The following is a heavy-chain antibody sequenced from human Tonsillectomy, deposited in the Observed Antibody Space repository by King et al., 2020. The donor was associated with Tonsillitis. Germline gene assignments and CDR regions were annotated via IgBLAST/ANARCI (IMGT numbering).Heavy chain of an antibody. CDR2: IVPIFDTL. V-gene: IGHV1-69*01. CDR1: GGTFSSFA. Sequence: VQLVESAAEVKKPGSSVKVSCKASGGTFSSFAVSWVRQAPGQGLEWMGGIVPIFDTLHYAQKFQGRVTIFADESTTTAYMELSSLTSEDTAVYYCAGHTSGWYYFDYWGQGPLVTVSS. D-gene: IGHD6-19*01. J-gene: IGHJ4*02. CDR3: AGHTSGWYYFDY.